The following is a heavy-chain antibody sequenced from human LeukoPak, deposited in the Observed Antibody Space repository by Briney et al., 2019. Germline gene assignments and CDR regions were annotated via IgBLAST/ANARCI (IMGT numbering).Heavy chain of an antibody. CDR2: IIPIFGTA. CDR3: ARDHVGVAAHGLGAFDI. CDR1: GGTFSSYA. D-gene: IGHD6-6*01. Sequence: SVKVSCKASGGTFSSYAISWVRQAPGQGLEWMGGIIPIFGTANYAQKFQGRVTITTDESTSTAYMELSSLRSEDTAVYYCARDHVGVAAHGLGAFDIWGQGTMVTVFS. J-gene: IGHJ3*02. V-gene: IGHV1-69*05.